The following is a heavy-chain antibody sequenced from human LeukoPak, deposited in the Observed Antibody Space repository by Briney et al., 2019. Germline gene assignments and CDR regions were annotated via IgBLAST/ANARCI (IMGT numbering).Heavy chain of an antibody. D-gene: IGHD3-22*01. J-gene: IGHJ5*02. CDR1: GFTFSSYG. Sequence: GGSLRLSCAASGFTFSSYGMHWVRQAPGKGLEWVAFIRYDGSNKYYADSVKGRFTISRDNARNSLYLQMNSLRAEDTAVYYCAREDSSGTMNWFDPWGQGTLVTVSS. V-gene: IGHV3-30*02. CDR3: AREDSSGTMNWFDP. CDR2: IRYDGSNK.